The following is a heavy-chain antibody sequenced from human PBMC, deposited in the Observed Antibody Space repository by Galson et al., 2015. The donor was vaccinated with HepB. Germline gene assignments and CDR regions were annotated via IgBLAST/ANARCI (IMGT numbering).Heavy chain of an antibody. V-gene: IGHV3-30*18. CDR3: AKDRNYGDYGLGNTFDI. CDR1: GFTFSSYG. CDR2: ISYDGSTK. J-gene: IGHJ3*02. Sequence: SLRLSCAASGFTFSSYGMHWVRQAPGKGLEWVAVISYDGSTKYYTDSVKGRFTISRDNSKNTLYLQMDSLRAEDTAVYYCAKDRNYGDYGLGNTFDIWGQGTMVTVSS. D-gene: IGHD4-17*01.